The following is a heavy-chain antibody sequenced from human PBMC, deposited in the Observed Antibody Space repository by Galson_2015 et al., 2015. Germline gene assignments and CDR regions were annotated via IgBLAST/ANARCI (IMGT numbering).Heavy chain of an antibody. CDR3: ARDPGMAAVAVDFDY. J-gene: IGHJ4*02. CDR1: GFTFSNYG. D-gene: IGHD6-19*01. Sequence: SLRLSCAASGFTFSNYGMHWVRQAPGKGLEWVTVISYDGSNKYYADSVKGRFTISRDNSKNTLYLQMNSLRAEGTAVYYCARDPGMAAVAVDFDYWGQGTQVTVSS. CDR2: ISYDGSNK. V-gene: IGHV3-30*03.